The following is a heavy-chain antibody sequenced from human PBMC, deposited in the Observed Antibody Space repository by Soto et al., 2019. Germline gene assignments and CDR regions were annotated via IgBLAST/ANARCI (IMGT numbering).Heavy chain of an antibody. CDR1: GGGTLSNDA. V-gene: IGHV1-69*01. CDR3: AREVVTETTWGSFDS. D-gene: IGHD2-21*02. J-gene: IGHJ4*02. CDR2: ISPFFGTT. Sequence: QVHLVQSGADGRKSGSSVRVSCTASGGGTLSNDAISWVRQAPGQGLEWLGRISPFFGTTDYSQSFQSRLTMTADAYTGTVYMDLRSLKSDDTAVYYCAREVVTETTWGSFDSWGQGTLVTVSS.